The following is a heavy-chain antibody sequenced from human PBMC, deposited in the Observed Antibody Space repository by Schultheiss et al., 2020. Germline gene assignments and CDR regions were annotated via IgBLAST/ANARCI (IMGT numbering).Heavy chain of an antibody. D-gene: IGHD4-17*01. J-gene: IGHJ6*02. CDR3: AKDIGGTTVTTPNYYYGMDV. V-gene: IGHV3-30*18. CDR1: GFTFSSYG. Sequence: GESLKISCAASGFTFSSYGMHWVRQAPGKGLEWVAVISYDGSNKYYADSVKGRFTISRDNSKNTLYLQMNSLRAEDTAVYYCAKDIGGTTVTTPNYYYGMDVWGQGTTVTVAS. CDR2: ISYDGSNK.